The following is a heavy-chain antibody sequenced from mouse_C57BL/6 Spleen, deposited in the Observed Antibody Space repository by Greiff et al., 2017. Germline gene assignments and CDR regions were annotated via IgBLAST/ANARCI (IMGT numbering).Heavy chain of an antibody. J-gene: IGHJ3*01. CDR2: FYPGSGSI. D-gene: IGHD2-5*01. CDR3: ARHEGEAYYSNFWFAY. CDR1: GYTFTEYT. V-gene: IGHV1-62-2*01. Sequence: QVQLKQSGAELVKPGASVKLSCKASGYTFTEYTIHWVKQRSGQGLEWIGWFYPGSGSIKYNEKFKDKATLTADKSSSTVYMELSRLTSEDSAVYVCARHEGEAYYSNFWFAYWGQGTLVTVSA.